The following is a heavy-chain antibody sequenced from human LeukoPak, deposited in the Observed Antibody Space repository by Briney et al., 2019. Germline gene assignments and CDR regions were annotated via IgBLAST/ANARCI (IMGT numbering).Heavy chain of an antibody. D-gene: IGHD3-22*01. CDR1: GGSISCGGYY. CDR3: ARGYDSSGRKRYYFDY. J-gene: IGHJ4*02. Sequence: SETLSLSCTVSGGSISCGGYYWSWIRQHPGKGLEWIGYIYYSGSTYYNPSLKSRVTISVDTSKNQFSLKLSSVTAADTAVYYCARGYDSSGRKRYYFDYWGQGTLVTVSS. CDR2: IYYSGST. V-gene: IGHV4-31*03.